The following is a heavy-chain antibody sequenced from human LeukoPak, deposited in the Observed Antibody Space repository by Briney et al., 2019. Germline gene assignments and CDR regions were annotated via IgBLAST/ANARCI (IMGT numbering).Heavy chain of an antibody. J-gene: IGHJ4*02. CDR1: GFTFSSYA. V-gene: IGHV3-23*01. CDR3: ATHVGYCSGGNCYGD. D-gene: IGHD2-15*01. Sequence: GGSLRLSCAASGFTFSSYAMTWVRQAPGKGLEWVSVISSSGGSPNYADSVRGRFTISRDSSKNTMFLQMNSLRVEDTAVYFCATHVGYCSGGNCYGDWGQGTLVTVSS. CDR2: ISSSGGSP.